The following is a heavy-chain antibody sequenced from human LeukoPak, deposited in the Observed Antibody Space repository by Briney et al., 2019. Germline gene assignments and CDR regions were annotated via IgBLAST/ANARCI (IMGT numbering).Heavy chain of an antibody. CDR1: GGSFNNSA. CDR3: ARDVHGDYGSGWFDP. V-gene: IGHV1-69*05. Sequence: SVKVSCKSSGGSFNNSAISWVRQAPGQGLEWLGGIMPLFGTAGYAQKFQGRVTITKDESTRTVYLELTSLTSDDTAVYYCARDVHGDYGSGWFDPWGQGTLVSVS. D-gene: IGHD4-17*01. J-gene: IGHJ5*02. CDR2: IMPLFGTA.